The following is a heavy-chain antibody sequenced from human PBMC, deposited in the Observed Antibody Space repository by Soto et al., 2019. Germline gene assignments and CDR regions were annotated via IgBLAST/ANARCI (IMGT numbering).Heavy chain of an antibody. CDR2: ISYDGRNK. D-gene: IGHD3-10*01. CDR1: GFTFSSYG. Sequence: QVQLVESGGGVVQPGRSLRLSCAASGFTFSSYGMRWVRQAPGKGLEWVAVISYDGRNKYYADSVKGRFTISRDNSKNTLYLQMTSLRAEDAAVYYCAKDRETMVRGVRYCYYSDMDVWGQGTTVT. J-gene: IGHJ6*02. CDR3: AKDRETMVRGVRYCYYSDMDV. V-gene: IGHV3-30*18.